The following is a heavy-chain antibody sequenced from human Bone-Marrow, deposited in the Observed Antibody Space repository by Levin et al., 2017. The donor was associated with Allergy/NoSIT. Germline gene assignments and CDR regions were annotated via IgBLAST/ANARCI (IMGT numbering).Heavy chain of an antibody. V-gene: IGHV4-59*08. CDR1: GGSISSYY. Sequence: PSETLSLTCTVSGGSISSYYWSWVRQPPGMGLEWIGYIFYSGSTNYNPTLKSRVTMSIDTSKNQFSLRLSSVTAADTAVYYCARHGPMVRGVSKWGQGTLVNVSS. CDR2: IFYSGST. D-gene: IGHD3-10*01. CDR3: ARHGPMVRGVSK. J-gene: IGHJ4*02.